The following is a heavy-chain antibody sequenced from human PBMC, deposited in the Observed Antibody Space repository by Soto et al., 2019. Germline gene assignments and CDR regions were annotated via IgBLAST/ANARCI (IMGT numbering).Heavy chain of an antibody. Sequence: NPTQTLTLTCTFSGFSLSTSGMCVSWIRQPPGKALEWLALIDWDDDKYYSTSLKTRLTISKDTSKNQVVLTMTNMDPVDTATYHCALSLNYYYYGMDVWGQGTTVTVSS. D-gene: IGHD3-16*02. CDR3: ALSLNYYYYGMDV. CDR2: IDWDDDK. CDR1: GFSLSTSGMC. J-gene: IGHJ6*02. V-gene: IGHV2-70*01.